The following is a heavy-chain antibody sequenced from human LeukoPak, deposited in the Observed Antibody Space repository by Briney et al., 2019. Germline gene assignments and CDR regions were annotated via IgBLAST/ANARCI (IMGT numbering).Heavy chain of an antibody. CDR2: IWYDGSNK. CDR1: GFTLSSYG. CDR3: AKPRNYYDSEYYFDY. Sequence: GGSLRLSCAASGFTLSSYGMHWVRQAPGKGLEWMAVIWYDGSNKYYADSVRGRFTISRDNSKNTLYLQMNSLRAEDTAVYYCAKPRNYYDSEYYFDYWGQGTLVTVSS. D-gene: IGHD3-22*01. V-gene: IGHV3-33*06. J-gene: IGHJ4*02.